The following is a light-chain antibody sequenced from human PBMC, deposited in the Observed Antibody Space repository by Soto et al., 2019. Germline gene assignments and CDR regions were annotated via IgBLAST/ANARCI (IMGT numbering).Light chain of an antibody. J-gene: IGLJ2*01. CDR3: QSYDSILSGVV. V-gene: IGLV1-40*01. Sequence: QSVLTQPPSVSGAPGQRVTISCTGSSSNIGAGYDVHWYQQLPGTAPKLLIYRNRNRPSGVPDRFTGSKSGTSASLAITGLQAEDEADYYCQSYDSILSGVVFGGGTKLTVL. CDR2: RNR. CDR1: SSNIGAGYD.